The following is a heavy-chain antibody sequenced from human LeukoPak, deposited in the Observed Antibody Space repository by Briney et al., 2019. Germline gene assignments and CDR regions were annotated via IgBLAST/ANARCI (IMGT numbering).Heavy chain of an antibody. CDR3: TTDIKQLATRHFDY. Sequence: PGGSLRLSCAASGFTFSNAWMSWVRQAPGKGLEWVGRIKSKTDGGTTDYAAPGKGRFTISRDDSENTLYLQMNSLKTEDTAVYYCTTDIKQLATRHFDYWGQGTLVTVSS. D-gene: IGHD1-1*01. V-gene: IGHV3-15*01. J-gene: IGHJ4*02. CDR2: IKSKTDGGTT. CDR1: GFTFSNAW.